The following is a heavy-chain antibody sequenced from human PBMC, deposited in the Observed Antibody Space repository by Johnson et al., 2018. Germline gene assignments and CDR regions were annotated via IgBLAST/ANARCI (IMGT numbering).Heavy chain of an antibody. CDR2: IYYSGST. CDR1: GGSISSYY. J-gene: IGHJ6*02. CDR3: AILNPAGYGVEV. Sequence: QVQLQESGPGLVKPSESLSLTCTVSGGSISSYYWSWIRQPPGKGLEWIGLIYYSGSTNYNPSLKSRVTISVDTSKNQFSLKLGSVTAADTAVYYCAILNPAGYGVEVWGQGTTVTVSS. V-gene: IGHV4-59*03.